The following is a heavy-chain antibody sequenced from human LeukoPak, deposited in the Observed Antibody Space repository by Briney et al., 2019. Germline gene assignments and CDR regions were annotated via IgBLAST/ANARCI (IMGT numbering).Heavy chain of an antibody. V-gene: IGHV4-59*01. CDR2: IYYSGST. CDR1: GGSLSSSY. CDR3: AREGVLPRRVGMDV. J-gene: IGHJ6*02. Sequence: KPSETLSLTCTVSGGSLSSSYWTWIRQPPGKGLEWIGYIYYSGSTNYNPSLRSRVTISIDTSKNQFSLKLSSVTAADTAVYYCAREGVLPRRVGMDVWGQGTTVTVSS. D-gene: IGHD2-8*01.